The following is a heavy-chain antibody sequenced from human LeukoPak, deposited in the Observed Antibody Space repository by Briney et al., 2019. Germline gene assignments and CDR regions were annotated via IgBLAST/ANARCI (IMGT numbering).Heavy chain of an antibody. CDR1: GGSISGYY. V-gene: IGHV4-59*01. J-gene: IGHJ4*02. D-gene: IGHD5-18*01. CDR3: ARALPSTGYSYGYFDY. CDR2: ICCGGSA. Sequence: PSETLSLTCAVSGGSISGYYWSWIRQSPGKALEWIGYICCGGSANYNPSLKSRVAISLDTSNNLFSLRLASVTAADTAVYYCARALPSTGYSYGYFDYWGRGTQVAVSS.